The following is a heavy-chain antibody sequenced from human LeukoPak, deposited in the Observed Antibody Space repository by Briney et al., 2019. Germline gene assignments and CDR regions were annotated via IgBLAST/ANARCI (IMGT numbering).Heavy chain of an antibody. V-gene: IGHV1-46*01. CDR3: ARSSGRSPNRDYMDV. CDR2: INPSGGST. J-gene: IGHJ6*03. CDR1: GYIFTSYF. D-gene: IGHD1-14*01. Sequence: GASVKVSCKASGYIFTSYFMHWVRQAPGQGLEWMGLINPSGGSTRYAQKFQGRVTMTRDTSTSTVYMELSSLRSEDTAVYYCARSSGRSPNRDYMDVWGKGTTVTISS.